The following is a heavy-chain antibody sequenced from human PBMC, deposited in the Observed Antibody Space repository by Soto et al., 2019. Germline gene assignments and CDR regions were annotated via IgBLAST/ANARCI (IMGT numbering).Heavy chain of an antibody. V-gene: IGHV4-59*01. CDR1: GGSISSYY. CDR3: ARDNPNVGSSGDYEYFEH. Sequence: SETLSLTCTVSGGSISSYYWSWIRQPPGKGLEWIGYIYYSVCTNYNPSLKSRVTISVDTSKNQFSLKLSSVTPAAAAVDYCARDNPNVGSSGDYEYFEHWGQGTLVTVSS. D-gene: IGHD3-22*01. CDR2: IYYSVCT. J-gene: IGHJ1*01.